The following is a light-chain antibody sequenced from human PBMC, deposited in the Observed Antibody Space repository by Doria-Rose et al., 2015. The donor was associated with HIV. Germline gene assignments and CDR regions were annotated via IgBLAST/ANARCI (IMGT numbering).Light chain of an antibody. CDR3: HQYGTSWT. Sequence: TQSPGTLSLSPGERATLSCRAGQRFSSTYLAWYQQKPGQAPSLLIYDGSTSATGIPDRISASGSGTDVTLTINRLEPEDVALYYCHQYGTSWTFGQGTKVEI. CDR2: DGS. CDR1: QRFSSTY. J-gene: IGKJ1*01. V-gene: IGKV3-20*01.